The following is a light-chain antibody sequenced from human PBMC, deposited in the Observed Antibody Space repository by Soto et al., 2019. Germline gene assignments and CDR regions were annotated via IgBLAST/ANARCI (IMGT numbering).Light chain of an antibody. CDR3: SSYRTSNTRQIV. CDR1: SSDVGGYNY. J-gene: IGLJ1*01. CDR2: DVS. V-gene: IGLV2-14*03. Sequence: QSALTQPASVSGSPGQSITISCTGTSSDVGGYNYVSWYQHHPGKAPKLMIYDVSNRPSGVSNRFSGSKSGNTASPSISGLQPEDEADYYCSSYRTSNTRQIVCGTGTKVTVL.